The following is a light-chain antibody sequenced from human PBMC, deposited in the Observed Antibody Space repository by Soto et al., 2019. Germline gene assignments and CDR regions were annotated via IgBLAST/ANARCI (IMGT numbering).Light chain of an antibody. Sequence: DIQMTQSPSTLSASVGDRVTITCRASQSISTWLAWYQQKPGKAPKLLIYKASGLEGGVPSRFSGSGSGTEFTLTISSLQPDDFATYYCQQYLNRWTFGQGTQVDIK. J-gene: IGKJ1*01. CDR2: KAS. CDR1: QSISTW. CDR3: QQYLNRWT. V-gene: IGKV1-5*03.